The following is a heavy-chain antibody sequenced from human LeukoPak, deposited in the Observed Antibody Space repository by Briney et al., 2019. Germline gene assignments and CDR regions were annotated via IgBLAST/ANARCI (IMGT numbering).Heavy chain of an antibody. D-gene: IGHD3-10*01. Sequence: ASVKVSCKVSGYTLTELSMHWVRQAPGKGLEWMGGFDPEDGETIYAQKFQGRVTMTEDTSTDTAYMELSSLRSEDTAVYYCATLRVTMVRGVITYYYGMDVWGKGPRSPSPQ. CDR2: FDPEDGET. V-gene: IGHV1-24*01. CDR1: GYTLTELS. J-gene: IGHJ6*01. CDR3: ATLRVTMVRGVITYYYGMDV.